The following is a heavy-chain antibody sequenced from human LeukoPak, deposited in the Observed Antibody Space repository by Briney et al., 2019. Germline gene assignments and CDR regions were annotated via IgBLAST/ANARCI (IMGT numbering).Heavy chain of an antibody. V-gene: IGHV3-30*19. J-gene: IGHJ4*02. D-gene: IGHD2-15*01. CDR1: RFTFSDSG. CDR2: ISYDGSNK. CDR3: ARDRPEVVG. Sequence: HPGGSLRLSCAASRFTFSDSGMHWVRQAPGKGLEWVAVISYDGSNKYYADSVKGRFTISRDNSKNTLYLQMNSLRAEDTAVYYCARDRPEVVGWGQGTLVTVSS.